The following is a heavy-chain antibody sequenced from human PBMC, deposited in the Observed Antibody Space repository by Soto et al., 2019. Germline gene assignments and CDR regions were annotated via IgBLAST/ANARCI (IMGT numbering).Heavy chain of an antibody. D-gene: IGHD3-3*01. V-gene: IGHV3-48*01. CDR1: GFTFSSYS. CDR3: ARDHLPHHPILLYYYYYMDV. Sequence: GGSLRLSCAASGFTFSSYSMNWVRQAPGKGLEWVSYISSSSSTIYYADSVKGRFTISRDNAKNSLYLQMNSLRAEDTAVYYCARDHLPHHPILLYYYYYMDVWGKGTTVTVSS. J-gene: IGHJ6*03. CDR2: ISSSSSTI.